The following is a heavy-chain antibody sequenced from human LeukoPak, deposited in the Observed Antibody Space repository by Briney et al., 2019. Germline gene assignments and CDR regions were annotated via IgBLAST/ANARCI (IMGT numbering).Heavy chain of an antibody. CDR1: GGTFSSYA. V-gene: IGHV1-69*05. Sequence: SVKVSCKASGGTFSSYAISWVRQAPGHGLEWMGRIIPIFGTANYAQKFQGRVTITTDESTSTAYMELSSLRSEDTAVYYCAREVPLGAYYYYYMDVWGKGTTVTVSS. CDR2: IIPIFGTA. J-gene: IGHJ6*03. CDR3: AREVPLGAYYYYYMDV. D-gene: IGHD3-16*01.